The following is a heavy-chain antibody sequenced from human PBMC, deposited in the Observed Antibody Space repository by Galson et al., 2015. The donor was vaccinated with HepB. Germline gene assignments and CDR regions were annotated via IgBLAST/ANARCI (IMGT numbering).Heavy chain of an antibody. Sequence: VKVSCKVSGYTFTTYGMSWVRQAPGQGLEWMGWISTYSGDTNYAQKFQGRVTMTTDTSTSTAFMELRSLRSDDTAVYYCARDKDYLFDYWGQGTLVTVSS. CDR3: ARDKDYLFDY. CDR1: GYTFTTYG. D-gene: IGHD2/OR15-2a*01. CDR2: ISTYSGDT. J-gene: IGHJ4*02. V-gene: IGHV1-18*04.